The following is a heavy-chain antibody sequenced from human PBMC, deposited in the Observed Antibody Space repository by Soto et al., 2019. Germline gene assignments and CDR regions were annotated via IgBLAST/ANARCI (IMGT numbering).Heavy chain of an antibody. CDR3: ARDRVVPAAPYYYYSMDV. J-gene: IGHJ6*02. CDR2: ISAYNGNT. V-gene: IGHV1-18*01. Sequence: ASVKVSCKASGYTFTSYGISWVRQAPGQGLEWMGWISAYNGNTNYAQKLQGRVTMTTDTSTSTAYMELRSLRSDDTAVYYCARDRVVPAAPYYYYSMDVWGQGTTVTAP. CDR1: GYTFTSYG. D-gene: IGHD2-2*01.